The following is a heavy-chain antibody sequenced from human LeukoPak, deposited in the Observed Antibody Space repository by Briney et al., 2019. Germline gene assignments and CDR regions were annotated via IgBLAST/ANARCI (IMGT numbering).Heavy chain of an antibody. CDR1: GFTFNSYA. Sequence: GGSLRLSCAASGFTFNSYAMSWVRQAPGKGLEWVSAISGSGGSTYYADSVKGRFTISRDNSKNMLSLQMSSLRVEDTAVYYCATYRQVLLPFESWGQGTLVTVSS. J-gene: IGHJ4*02. CDR2: ISGSGGST. V-gene: IGHV3-23*01. CDR3: ATYRQVLLPFES. D-gene: IGHD2-8*02.